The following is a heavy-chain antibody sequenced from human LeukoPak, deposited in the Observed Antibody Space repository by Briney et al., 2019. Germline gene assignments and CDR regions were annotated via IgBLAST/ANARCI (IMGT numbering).Heavy chain of an antibody. CDR3: ARAMVRGVPFDY. CDR2: ISFDGNTK. V-gene: IGHV3-30-3*01. J-gene: IGHJ4*02. D-gene: IGHD3-10*01. CDR1: GFTFSTYA. Sequence: GGSLRLSCAASGFTFSTYAMHWVRQAPGKGLEWLAVISFDGNTKYYADSAKGRFTISRDNSKNTLYVQINSLRVEDTAVYYCARAMVRGVPFDYWGQGTLVTVSS.